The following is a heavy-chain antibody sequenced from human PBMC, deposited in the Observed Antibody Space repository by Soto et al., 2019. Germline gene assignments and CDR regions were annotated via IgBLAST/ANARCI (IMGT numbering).Heavy chain of an antibody. CDR3: AREPNYFDN. Sequence: QVQLEQSGAEVKKPGASVKVSCKASGYTFTSYGISWVRQAPGQGLEWMGWTSAYNGNTKYAQKLQGRVTMTTNTSTSTAYMELSILRPDDTAVYYCAREPNYFDNWGQGPLVTVSS. CDR2: TSAYNGNT. J-gene: IGHJ4*02. V-gene: IGHV1-18*01. CDR1: GYTFTSYG.